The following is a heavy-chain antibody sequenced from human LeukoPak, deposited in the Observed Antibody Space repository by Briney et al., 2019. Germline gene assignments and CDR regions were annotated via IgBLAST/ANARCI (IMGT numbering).Heavy chain of an antibody. V-gene: IGHV3-23*01. CDR2: TSGSGGST. CDR3: AKPLPAALYWIDY. CDR1: GSTFSSYA. J-gene: IGHJ4*02. D-gene: IGHD2-2*01. Sequence: PGGSLRLSCAASGSTFSSYAMSWVRQAPGKGLEWVSATSGSGGSTYYADSVKGRFTISRDNSKNTLYLQMNSLRAEDTAVYYCAKPLPAALYWIDYWGQGTLVTVSS.